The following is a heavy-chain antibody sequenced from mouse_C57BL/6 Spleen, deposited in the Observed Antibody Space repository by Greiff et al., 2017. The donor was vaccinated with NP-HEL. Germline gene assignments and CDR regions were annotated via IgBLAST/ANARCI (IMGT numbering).Heavy chain of an antibody. Sequence: VQLQQSVAELVRPGASVKLSCTASGFNIKNTYMHWVKQRPEQGLEWIGRIDPANGNTKYAPKFQGKATITADTSSHTAYLQLSSLTSEYAAIYYYARDCGSNYWFAYWGQGTLVTVSA. V-gene: IGHV14-3*01. CDR3: ARDCGSNYWFAY. CDR2: IDPANGNT. J-gene: IGHJ3*01. D-gene: IGHD1-1*01. CDR1: GFNIKNTY.